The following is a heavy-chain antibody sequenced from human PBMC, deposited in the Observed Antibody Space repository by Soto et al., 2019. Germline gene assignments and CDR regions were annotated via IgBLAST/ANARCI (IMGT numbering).Heavy chain of an antibody. CDR1: GGSISSGGYY. D-gene: IGHD3-22*01. Sequence: PSETLSLTCTVSGGSISSGGYYWSWIRQHPGKGLEWIGYIYYSGSTYYNPSLKSRVTISVDTSKNQFSLKLSSVTAADTAVYYCARVHPNSSGYYPSFDYWGQGTLVTVSS. J-gene: IGHJ4*02. V-gene: IGHV4-31*03. CDR2: IYYSGST. CDR3: ARVHPNSSGYYPSFDY.